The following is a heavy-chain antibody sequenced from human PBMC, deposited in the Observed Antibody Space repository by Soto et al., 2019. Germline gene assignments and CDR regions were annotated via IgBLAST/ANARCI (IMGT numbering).Heavy chain of an antibody. CDR3: ASFKGYSSSWYWFDP. D-gene: IGHD6-13*01. CDR1: GYTFTSYG. J-gene: IGHJ5*02. CDR2: ISAYNGNT. Sequence: ASVKVSCKASGYTFTSYGSSWVRQAPGQGLEWMGWISAYNGNTNYAQKLQGRVTMTTDTSTSTAYMELRSLRSDDTAVYYCASFKGYSSSWYWFDPWGQGTLVTVSS. V-gene: IGHV1-18*01.